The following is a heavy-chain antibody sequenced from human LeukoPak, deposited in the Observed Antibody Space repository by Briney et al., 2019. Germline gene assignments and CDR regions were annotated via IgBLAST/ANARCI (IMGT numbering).Heavy chain of an antibody. CDR1: GFTFSSYA. CDR3: AKWSGYPRSY. J-gene: IGHJ4*02. D-gene: IGHD3-3*01. V-gene: IGHV3-23*01. Sequence: GGSLRLSCAVSGFTFSSYAMSWVRQAPGKGLEWVSAISGRGGSTYYAVSGKGRFSISRDNSKNTLYLQMNSLRAEDTAVYYCAKWSGYPRSYWGQGTLVTVSS. CDR2: ISGRGGST.